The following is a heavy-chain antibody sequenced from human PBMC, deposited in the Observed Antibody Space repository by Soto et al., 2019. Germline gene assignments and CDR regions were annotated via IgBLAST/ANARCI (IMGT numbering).Heavy chain of an antibody. CDR2: ISWNSGSI. V-gene: IGHV3-9*01. Sequence: GGSLRLSCAASGFTFDDYAMHWVRQAPGKGLEWVSGISWNSGSIGYADSVKGRFTISRDNAKNSLYLQMNSLRAEDTALYYCAKAKYQLLYYGMDVWGQGTTVTVSS. CDR1: GFTFDDYA. D-gene: IGHD2-2*01. J-gene: IGHJ6*02. CDR3: AKAKYQLLYYGMDV.